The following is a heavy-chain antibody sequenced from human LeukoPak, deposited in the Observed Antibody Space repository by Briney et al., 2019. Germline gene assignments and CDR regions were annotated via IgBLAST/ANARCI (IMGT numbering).Heavy chain of an antibody. CDR3: ARTPYYYDGSGYYDY. D-gene: IGHD3-22*01. V-gene: IGHV1-18*01. J-gene: IGHJ4*02. Sequence: ASVKVSCKASGYTFTSYGISWVRQAPGQGLEWMGWISAYNGNTNYAQKLQGRVTMTTDTSTSTAYMELRSLRSDDTAVYYCARTPYYYDGSGYYDYWGQGTLVTVSS. CDR1: GYTFTSYG. CDR2: ISAYNGNT.